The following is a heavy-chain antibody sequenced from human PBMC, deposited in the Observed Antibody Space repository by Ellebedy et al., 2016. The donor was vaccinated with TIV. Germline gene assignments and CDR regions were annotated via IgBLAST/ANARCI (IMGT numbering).Heavy chain of an antibody. CDR3: ARTTSGSYSGGEYYFDY. J-gene: IGHJ4*02. D-gene: IGHD1-26*01. CDR2: IYYSGST. V-gene: IGHV4-39*01. Sequence: SETLSLXCTVSGGSISSSSYYWGWIRQPPGKGLEWIGNIYYSGSTFYNPSLKSRVTISVDTSKKQFSLKLSSVTAADTAVYYCARTTSGSYSGGEYYFDYWGQGTLVTVSS. CDR1: GGSISSSSYY.